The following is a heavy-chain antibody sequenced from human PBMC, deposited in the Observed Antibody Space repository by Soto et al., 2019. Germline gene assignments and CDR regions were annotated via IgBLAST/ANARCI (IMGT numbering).Heavy chain of an antibody. CDR2: ISSNGGST. D-gene: IGHD3-10*01. CDR1: GFTFSSYA. J-gene: IGHJ4*02. V-gene: IGHV3-64*01. CDR3: ARGGKWFGEFPYGY. Sequence: EVQLVESGGGLVQPGGSLRLSCAASGFTFSSYAMHWVRQAPGKGLEYVSAISSNGGSTYYANSVKGRFTISRDNSKNTLYVEMGGLGAEDMAVYYGARGGKWFGEFPYGYWGQGTLVTVSS.